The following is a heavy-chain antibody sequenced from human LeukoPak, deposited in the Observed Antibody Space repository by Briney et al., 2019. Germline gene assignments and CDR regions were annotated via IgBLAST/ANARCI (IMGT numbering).Heavy chain of an antibody. CDR2: LYDSGST. D-gene: IGHD6-13*01. CDR3: AREVFSSSWYRGGGNWFDP. CDR1: GGSNSSGGYY. J-gene: IGHJ5*02. Sequence: PSQTLSLTCTVSGGSNSSGGYYWSWIRQHPGKGLEWIGYLYDSGSTYYNPSLKSRVTISVDTSKNQFSLKLSSVTAADTAVYYCAREVFSSSWYRGGGNWFDPWGQGTLVTVSS. V-gene: IGHV4-31*03.